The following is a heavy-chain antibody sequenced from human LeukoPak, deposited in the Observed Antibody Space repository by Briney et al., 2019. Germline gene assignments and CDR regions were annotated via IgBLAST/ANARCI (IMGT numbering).Heavy chain of an antibody. V-gene: IGHV1-2*02. CDR2: INPNSGGT. CDR3: ARGGSIAARPGDY. Sequence: ASVKVSFKASGYTFTGYYMHWVRQAPGQGLEWMGWINPNSGGTNYAQKFQGRVTMTRDTSISTAYMELSRLRSDDTAVYYCARGGSIAARPGDYWGQGTLVTVSS. CDR1: GYTFTGYY. D-gene: IGHD6-6*01. J-gene: IGHJ4*02.